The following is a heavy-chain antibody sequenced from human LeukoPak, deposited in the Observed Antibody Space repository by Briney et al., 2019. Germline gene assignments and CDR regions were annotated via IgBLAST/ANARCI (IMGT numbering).Heavy chain of an antibody. J-gene: IGHJ4*02. CDR3: ARDPPGVRYGRPIFDF. CDR2: INPNSGGT. Sequence: ASVKVSCKASGYTLTDYYIHWVRQAPGQGLEWMGWINPNSGGTNYAQKFQGRVTMTRDKSISTAYMELYSLRSDDTAVYHCARDPPGVRYGRPIFDFWGQGTLVTVSS. D-gene: IGHD2-8*01. V-gene: IGHV1-2*02. CDR1: GYTLTDYY.